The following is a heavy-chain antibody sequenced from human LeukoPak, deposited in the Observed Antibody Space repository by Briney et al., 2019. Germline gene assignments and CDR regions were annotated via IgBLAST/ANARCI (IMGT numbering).Heavy chain of an antibody. CDR2: INPNSGGT. CDR3: ARGRITMVRGAIQGWFDP. CDR1: GYTFTGYY. J-gene: IGHJ5*02. Sequence: ASVKVSCKASGYTFTGYYMHWVRQAPGQGLEWMGWINPNSGGTNYAQKFQGRVTKTRDTSISTAYMELSRLRSDDTAVYYCARGRITMVRGAIQGWFDPWGQGTLVTVSS. V-gene: IGHV1-2*02. D-gene: IGHD3-10*01.